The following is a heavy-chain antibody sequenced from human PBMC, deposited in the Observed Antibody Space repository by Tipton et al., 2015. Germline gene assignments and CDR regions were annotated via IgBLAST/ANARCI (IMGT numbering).Heavy chain of an antibody. CDR3: ARYSYDRVLGPEWFDP. Sequence: TLSLTCTVSGGSISSSSYYWGWIRQPPGKGLEWIGSMYYSGYTYYNPSLKSRVTISVDTSKTQFSLKLSSVTAADTSVYYCARYSYDRVLGPEWFDPWGQGILVTVSS. J-gene: IGHJ5*02. CDR2: MYYSGYT. V-gene: IGHV4-39*01. CDR1: GGSISSSSYY. D-gene: IGHD3-22*01.